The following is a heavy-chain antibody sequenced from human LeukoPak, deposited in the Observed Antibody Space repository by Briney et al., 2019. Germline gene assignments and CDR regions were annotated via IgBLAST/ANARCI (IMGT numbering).Heavy chain of an antibody. D-gene: IGHD6-19*01. CDR2: IKQDETEK. CDR1: GFTFSSYW. J-gene: IGHJ4*02. V-gene: IGHV3-7*03. CDR3: AREGGSGWSLDY. Sequence: GGSLRLSCAASGFTFSSYWMTWVRQAPGKGLEWVANIKQDETEKYYVGSVKGRFTISRDNAKNSLYLQMNSLRADDTAVYYCAREGGSGWSLDYWGRGTLVTVSS.